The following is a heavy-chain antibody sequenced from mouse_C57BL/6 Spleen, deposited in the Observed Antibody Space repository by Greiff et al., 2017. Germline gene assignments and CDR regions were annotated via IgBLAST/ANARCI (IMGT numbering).Heavy chain of an antibody. CDR1: GFNIKDYY. D-gene: IGHD2-3*01. Sequence: EVKLMESGAELVKPGASVKLSCTASGFNIKDYYMHWVKQRTEQGLEWIGRIDPEDGETKYAPKFQGKATITADTSSNTAYLQLSSLTSEDTAVYYCAKGADGYYGRFAYWGQGTLVTVSA. CDR2: IDPEDGET. CDR3: AKGADGYYGRFAY. J-gene: IGHJ3*01. V-gene: IGHV14-2*01.